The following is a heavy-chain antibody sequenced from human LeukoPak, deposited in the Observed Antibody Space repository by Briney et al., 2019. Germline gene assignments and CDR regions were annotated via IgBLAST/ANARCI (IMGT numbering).Heavy chain of an antibody. CDR3: ARDYMFFDAFDI. J-gene: IGHJ3*02. CDR1: GGSFSGYY. CDR2: INHSGST. Sequence: SSETLSLTCAVYGGSFSGYYWSWIRQPPGKGLEWIGEINHSGSTNYNPSLKSRVTISVDTSKNQFSLKLSSVTAADTAVYYCARDYMFFDAFDIWGQGTMVTVSS. V-gene: IGHV4-34*01. D-gene: IGHD3-10*02.